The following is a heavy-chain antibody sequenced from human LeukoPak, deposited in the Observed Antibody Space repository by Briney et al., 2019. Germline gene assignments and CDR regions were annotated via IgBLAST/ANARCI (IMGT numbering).Heavy chain of an antibody. J-gene: IGHJ4*02. CDR1: GFTVSSNY. CDR2: ISSGSSHI. CDR3: ARDWSSDYYDSSTFYLFDY. D-gene: IGHD3-22*01. Sequence: GGSLRLSCAASGFTVSSNYMSWVRQAPGKGLEWVSCISSGSSHIYYADSVKGRFTISRDNAKNSLYLQMNSLRAEDTAVYYCARDWSSDYYDSSTFYLFDYWGQGTLVTVSS. V-gene: IGHV3-21*01.